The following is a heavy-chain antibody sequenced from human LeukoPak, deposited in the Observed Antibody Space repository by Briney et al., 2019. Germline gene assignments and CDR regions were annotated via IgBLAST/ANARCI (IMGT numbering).Heavy chain of an antibody. D-gene: IGHD2-15*01. Sequence: GGSLRLSCAASGFTFDDYAMHWVRQAPGKGLQWVSGINWNGNDIGYADSVKGRFTISRDNAKDSLYLQMSSLRAEDTALYCCASRSSVAASGPGWGQGTLVTVSS. CDR3: ASRSSVAASGPG. CDR1: GFTFDDYA. CDR2: INWNGNDI. V-gene: IGHV3-9*01. J-gene: IGHJ4*02.